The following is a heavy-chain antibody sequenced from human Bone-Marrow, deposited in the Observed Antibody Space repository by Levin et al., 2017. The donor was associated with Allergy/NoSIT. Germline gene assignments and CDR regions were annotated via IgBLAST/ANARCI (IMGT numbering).Heavy chain of an antibody. CDR1: GFTFSDKS. J-gene: IGHJ4*02. CDR3: ARVSYDYTGEPYFDF. Sequence: GGSLRLSCAASGFTFSDKSMSWVRQAPGKGLEWVSYISYSGHSIYYADSVRGRFTVSRDNAKNSLFLQMNSLRNDDTGVYFCARVSYDYTGEPYFDFWGQGTLVTVSS. D-gene: IGHD2-8*02. V-gene: IGHV3-48*02. CDR2: ISYSGHSI.